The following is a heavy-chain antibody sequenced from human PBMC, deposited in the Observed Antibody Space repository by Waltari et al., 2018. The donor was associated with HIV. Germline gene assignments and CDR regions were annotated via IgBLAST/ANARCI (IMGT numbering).Heavy chain of an antibody. V-gene: IGHV3-21*01. Sequence: LVESGGGLVKPGGSLILSCAASGLTLRFFTMNWVRKTPGKGLEGVSAISSCSKYRYYADQVKVRFTNSRDSDRNCLYLQMNILRAEDTAVYYCASASKMTTVTNDAFDIWGQGTMVTVSS. CDR3: ASASKMTTVTNDAFDI. CDR2: ISSCSKYR. D-gene: IGHD4-17*01. J-gene: IGHJ3*02. CDR1: GLTLRFFT.